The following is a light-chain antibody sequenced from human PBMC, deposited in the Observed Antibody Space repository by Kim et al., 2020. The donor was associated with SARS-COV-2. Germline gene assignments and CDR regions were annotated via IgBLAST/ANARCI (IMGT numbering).Light chain of an antibody. CDR3: QAWDSSTWV. V-gene: IGLV3-1*01. J-gene: IGLJ3*02. CDR1: KLGDKY. CDR2: QDS. Sequence: SVPPGQTASITCSGDKLGDKYACWYQQKPGQSPVLVIYQDSKRPSGIPERFSGSNSGNTATLTISGTQAMDEADYYCQAWDSSTWVFGGWTQLTVL.